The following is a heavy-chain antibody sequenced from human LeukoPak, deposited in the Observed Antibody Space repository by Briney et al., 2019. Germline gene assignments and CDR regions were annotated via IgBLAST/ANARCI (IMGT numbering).Heavy chain of an antibody. Sequence: SQTLSLTCTASGGSNSSGSYYWSWIRQPAGKGLEWIGRIYTSGSTNYNPSLKSRVTMSVDTSKNQFSLKLTSVTAADTAVYYCARSSVYRSSWLIDYWGQGTLVTVSS. CDR2: IYTSGST. CDR3: ARSSVYRSSWLIDY. V-gene: IGHV4-61*02. CDR1: GGSNSSGSYY. J-gene: IGHJ4*02. D-gene: IGHD6-13*01.